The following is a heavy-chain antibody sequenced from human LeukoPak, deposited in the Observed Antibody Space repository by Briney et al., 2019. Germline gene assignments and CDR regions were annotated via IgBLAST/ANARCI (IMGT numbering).Heavy chain of an antibody. CDR3: AREERRSYYFDY. D-gene: IGHD1-26*01. Sequence: GSLRLSCAASGFTFSSYEMNWVRQAPGKGLEWVSYISSSGSTIYYADSVKGRFTISRDNAKNSLYLQMNSLRAEDTAVYYCAREERRSYYFDYWGQGIRVTVSS. CDR2: ISSSGSTI. CDR1: GFTFSSYE. J-gene: IGHJ4*02. V-gene: IGHV3-48*03.